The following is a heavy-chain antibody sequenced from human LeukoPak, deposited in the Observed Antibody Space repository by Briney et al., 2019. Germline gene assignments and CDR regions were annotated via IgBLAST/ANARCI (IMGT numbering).Heavy chain of an antibody. Sequence: PSETLSLTCTVSGGSISSYYWGWIRQPPGKGLEWIGYIYYSGSTNYNPSLKSRVTISVDTSKNQFSLKLSSVTAADTAVYYCARLSRGVGAAKTFDYWGQGILVTVSS. V-gene: IGHV4-59*08. J-gene: IGHJ4*02. CDR1: GGSISSYY. D-gene: IGHD1-26*01. CDR3: ARLSRGVGAAKTFDY. CDR2: IYYSGST.